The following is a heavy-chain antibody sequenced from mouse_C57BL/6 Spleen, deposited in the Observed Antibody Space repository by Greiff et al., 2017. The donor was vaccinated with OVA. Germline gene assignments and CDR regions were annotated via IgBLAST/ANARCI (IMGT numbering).Heavy chain of an antibody. CDR3: ARVPHYSNYPLWYFDV. CDR2: INYDGSST. CDR1: GFTFSDYY. J-gene: IGHJ1*03. V-gene: IGHV5-16*01. Sequence: EVHLVESEGGLVQPGSSMKLSCTASGFTFSDYYMAWVRQVPEKGLEWVANINYDGSSTYYLDSLKSRFIISRDNAKNILYLQMSSLKSEDTATYYCARVPHYSNYPLWYFDVWGTGTTVTVSS. D-gene: IGHD2-5*01.